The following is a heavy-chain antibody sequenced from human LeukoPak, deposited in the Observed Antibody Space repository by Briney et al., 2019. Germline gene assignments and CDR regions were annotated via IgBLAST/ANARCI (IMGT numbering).Heavy chain of an antibody. CDR3: ASRATPYTSGPLNWFDP. Sequence: GASVKVSCKASGYTFTSYDINWVRQATGQGLEWMGWMNPNSGNTGYAQKFQGRVTMTRNTSISTAYMELSSLRSEDTAVYYCASRATPYTSGPLNWFDPWGQGTLVTVSS. CDR1: GYTFTSYD. CDR2: MNPNSGNT. V-gene: IGHV1-8*01. D-gene: IGHD1-14*01. J-gene: IGHJ5*02.